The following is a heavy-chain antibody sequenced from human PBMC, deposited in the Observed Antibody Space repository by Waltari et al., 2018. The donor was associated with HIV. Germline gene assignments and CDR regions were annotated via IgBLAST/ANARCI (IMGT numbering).Heavy chain of an antibody. Sequence: QLQLQESGPGLVKPSETLSPTCTVSGGSISSSSYYWGWIRQPPGKGLEWIGSIYYSGSTYYNPSLKSRVTISVDTSKNQFSLKLSSVTAADTAVYYCARDRELLGHFDYWGQGTLVTVSS. J-gene: IGHJ4*02. D-gene: IGHD1-26*01. CDR1: GGSISSSSYY. CDR2: IYYSGST. CDR3: ARDRELLGHFDY. V-gene: IGHV4-39*07.